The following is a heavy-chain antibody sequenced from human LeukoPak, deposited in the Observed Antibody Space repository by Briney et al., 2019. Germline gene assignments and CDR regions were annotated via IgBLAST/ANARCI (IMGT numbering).Heavy chain of an antibody. Sequence: PSETLSLTCTVSGGSISSGDYYWSWIGQPPGRGLEWIGYIYYSGSTNYNPSLKSRVTISVDTSKNQFSLKLSSVTAPDTAVYYCARGRLEQQLLSYYYYGMDVWGKGTTVTVSS. D-gene: IGHD6-13*01. CDR1: GGSISSGDYY. V-gene: IGHV4-30-4*01. CDR3: ARGRLEQQLLSYYYYGMDV. J-gene: IGHJ6*04. CDR2: IYYSGST.